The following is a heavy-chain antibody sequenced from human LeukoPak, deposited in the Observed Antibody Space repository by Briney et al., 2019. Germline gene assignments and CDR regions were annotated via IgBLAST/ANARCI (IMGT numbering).Heavy chain of an antibody. CDR1: GYTFTSYG. CDR3: AATKLWFGELLDWYFDY. J-gene: IGHJ4*02. CDR2: ISAHNGNT. Sequence: GASVKVSCKASGYTFTSYGISWVRQAPGQGLEWMGWISAHNGNTNYAQKLQGRVTMTTDTSTSTAYMELRSLRSDDTAVYYCAATKLWFGELLDWYFDYWGQGTLVTVSS. V-gene: IGHV1-18*01. D-gene: IGHD3-10*01.